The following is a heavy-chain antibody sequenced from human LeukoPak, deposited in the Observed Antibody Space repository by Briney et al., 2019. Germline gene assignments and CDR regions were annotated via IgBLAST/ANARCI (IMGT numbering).Heavy chain of an antibody. V-gene: IGHV3-48*01. CDR2: ISSRSRTI. J-gene: IGHJ4*02. D-gene: IGHD6-13*01. Sequence: GGSLRLSCAASGFTFSLYSMNWVRQAPGKGLEWVSYISSRSRTIYYADSVKGRFTISRDNAKNSLYLQMNSLRAEDTAVYYCARGGRYSSSWTHYYFDYWGQGTLVTVSS. CDR1: GFTFSLYS. CDR3: ARGGRYSSSWTHYYFDY.